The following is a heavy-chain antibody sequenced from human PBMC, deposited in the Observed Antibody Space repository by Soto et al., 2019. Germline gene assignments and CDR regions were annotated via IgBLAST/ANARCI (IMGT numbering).Heavy chain of an antibody. Sequence: QVQLQESGPGLVKPSETLSLTCTVSGGSISTYYWSCIRQPRRKGLEWIGYIYYSGSTNYNPSLKSRVTISVDTGKIQFSLKLSSVTAADRAVYYCGRGNYDFLTGYYIEYFVYWGQGNLVTVSS. D-gene: IGHD3-9*01. J-gene: IGHJ4*02. CDR1: GGSISTYY. CDR2: IYYSGST. CDR3: GRGNYDFLTGYYIEYFVY. V-gene: IGHV4-59*01.